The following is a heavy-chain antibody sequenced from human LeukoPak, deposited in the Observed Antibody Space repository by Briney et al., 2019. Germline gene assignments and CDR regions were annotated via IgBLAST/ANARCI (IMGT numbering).Heavy chain of an antibody. Sequence: PGGSLRLSCAAPGFTFSNYAMGWVRQAPGKGLEWVSSINGRDGRTYYADSVRGRFSISSDNSKNTLFLQMNSLRAEDTAVYYCARGEAFAFDMWGHGTVVTVSS. CDR1: GFTFSNYA. V-gene: IGHV3-23*01. CDR2: INGRDGRT. CDR3: ARGEAFAFDM. J-gene: IGHJ3*02.